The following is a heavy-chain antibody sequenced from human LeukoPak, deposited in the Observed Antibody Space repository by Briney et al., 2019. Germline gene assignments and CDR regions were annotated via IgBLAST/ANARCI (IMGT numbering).Heavy chain of an antibody. CDR1: GYTFTSYG. Sequence: ASVKVSCKASGYTFTSYGISWVRQAPGQGLEWMGWISAYNGNTNYAQKLQGRVTMTTDTSTSTVYMELRSLRSDDTAVYYCARDRRVDYDFWSGYYTPYYYGMDVWGQGTTVSVSS. CDR3: ARDRRVDYDFWSGYYTPYYYGMDV. J-gene: IGHJ6*02. D-gene: IGHD3-3*01. V-gene: IGHV1-18*01. CDR2: ISAYNGNT.